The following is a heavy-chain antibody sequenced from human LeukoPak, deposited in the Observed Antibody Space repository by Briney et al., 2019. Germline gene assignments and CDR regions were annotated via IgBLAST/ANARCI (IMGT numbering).Heavy chain of an antibody. CDR3: AGGLKKWELLDDAFDI. V-gene: IGHV3-30*03. J-gene: IGHJ3*02. CDR1: GFTFSSYG. CDR2: ISYDGSNK. Sequence: GGSLRLSCAASGFTFSSYGMHWVRQAPGKGLEWVAVISYDGSNKYYADSVKGRFTISRDNSKNTLYLQMNSLRAEDAAVYYCAGGLKKWELLDDAFDIWGQGTMVTVSS. D-gene: IGHD1-26*01.